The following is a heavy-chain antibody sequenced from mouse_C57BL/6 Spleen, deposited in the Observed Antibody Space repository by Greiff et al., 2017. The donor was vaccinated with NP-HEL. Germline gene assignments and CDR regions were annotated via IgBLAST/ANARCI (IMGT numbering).Heavy chain of an antibody. CDR1: GFTFSDYG. CDR2: ISNLAYSI. CDR3: ARHVYYGSSGGYFDV. Sequence: DVKLVESGGGLVQPGGSLKLSCAASGFTFSDYGMAWVRQAPRKGPEWVAFISNLAYSIYYADTVTGRFTISRENAKNTLYLEMSSLRSEDTAIYYCARHVYYGSSGGYFDVWGTGTTVTVSS. D-gene: IGHD1-1*01. V-gene: IGHV5-15*01. J-gene: IGHJ1*03.